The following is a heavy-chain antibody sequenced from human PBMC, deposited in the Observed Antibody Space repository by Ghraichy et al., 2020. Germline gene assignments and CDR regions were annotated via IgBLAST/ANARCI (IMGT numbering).Heavy chain of an antibody. V-gene: IGHV3-23*01. CDR2: IQSNFVT. J-gene: IGHJ4*02. D-gene: IGHD3-3*01. Sequence: GGSLRLSCAASGFTFDIYAMSWVRQAPGKGLEWISLIQSNFVTFYADSVKGRFTTSRDNSRQMLYLQMSLLRAEDTAVYYCAKWLKSGFYVIDYWGQGTLGTVSS. CDR1: GFTFDIYA. CDR3: AKWLKSGFYVIDY.